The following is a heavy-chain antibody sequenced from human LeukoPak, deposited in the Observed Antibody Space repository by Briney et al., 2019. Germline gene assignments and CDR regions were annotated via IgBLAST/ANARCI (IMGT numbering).Heavy chain of an antibody. J-gene: IGHJ4*02. Sequence: PGGSLRLSCAASGFTFSSYAMTWVRQAPGKGLEWVSGISASGGSTYYAASVKGRFTVSRDNAKNSLYLQMNSLRAEDTAVYYCARDRWQWDYWGQGTLVTVSS. CDR3: ARDRWQWDY. CDR1: GFTFSSYA. CDR2: ISASGGST. D-gene: IGHD6-19*01. V-gene: IGHV3-23*01.